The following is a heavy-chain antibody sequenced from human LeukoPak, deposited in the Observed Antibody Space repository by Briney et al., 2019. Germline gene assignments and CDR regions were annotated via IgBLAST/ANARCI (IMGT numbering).Heavy chain of an antibody. D-gene: IGHD4-23*01. J-gene: IGHJ4*02. CDR2: INHSGST. V-gene: IGHV4-34*01. CDR3: ARGTVVTSLSN. CDR1: GGTFSGYY. Sequence: SETLSLTCAVYGGTFSGYYWSWIRQPPGKGLEWIGEINHSGSTNYNPSLKSRVTISVDTSKNQFSLKLSSVTAADTAVYYCARGTVVTSLSNWGQGTLVTVSS.